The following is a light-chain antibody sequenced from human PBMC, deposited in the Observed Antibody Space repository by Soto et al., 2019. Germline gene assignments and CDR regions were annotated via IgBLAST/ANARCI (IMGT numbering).Light chain of an antibody. Sequence: DIQMTPSPSSLSASVGDRVTITCQASQDIKNYLNWYQQKSGKAPKLLIYDASDLETGVPSRFSGSGSGTDFTFTINSLQPEDIATYYCQQYDNLPLTFGGGTKVDIK. CDR2: DAS. CDR3: QQYDNLPLT. J-gene: IGKJ4*01. V-gene: IGKV1-33*01. CDR1: QDIKNY.